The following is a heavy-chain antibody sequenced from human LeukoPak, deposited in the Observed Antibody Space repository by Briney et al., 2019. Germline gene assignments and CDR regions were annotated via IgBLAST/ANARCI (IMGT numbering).Heavy chain of an antibody. V-gene: IGHV6-1*01. CDR2: TYYRSKWYN. CDR1: GDSVSSNSVA. CDR3: ARYNWNDVRWFDP. Sequence: SQTLSLTCAISGDSVSSNSVAWNWIRQSPSRSLEWLGRTYYRSKWYNEYAESVKSRITINADTSKNEFSLQLNSVTPEDTAVYYCARYNWNDVRWFDPWGQGILVTVSS. D-gene: IGHD1-1*01. J-gene: IGHJ5*02.